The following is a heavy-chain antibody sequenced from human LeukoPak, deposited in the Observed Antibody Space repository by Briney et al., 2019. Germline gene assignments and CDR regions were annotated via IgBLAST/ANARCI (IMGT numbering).Heavy chain of an antibody. CDR3: ARETSSRFFDY. Sequence: ASVKVSCKSSGYTFTNYDINWVRQATGQGLEWMGWINPKSGRTGYAQKIQGRGTFTRNTSISTAYMESNNLRSDDTAVYHCARETSSRFFDYWGQGTLLTVSS. V-gene: IGHV1-8*03. CDR2: INPKSGRT. CDR1: GYTFTNYD. J-gene: IGHJ4*02.